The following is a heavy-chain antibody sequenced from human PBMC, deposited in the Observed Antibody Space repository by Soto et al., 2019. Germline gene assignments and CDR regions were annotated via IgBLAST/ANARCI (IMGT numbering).Heavy chain of an antibody. D-gene: IGHD3-22*01. J-gene: IGHJ2*01. V-gene: IGHV1-2*02. CDR1: GYTFTDYY. CDR3: ASTKYDSSAYYYWYLGL. CDR2: IKPNSGGT. Sequence: QVQLVQSGAEVKEPGASVKVSCKASGYTFTDYYMHWVRQAPGQGLEWMGWIKPNSGGTNYAQKFQGRVTITADTSANTVYLELSSLRSEDTAVYYCASTKYDSSAYYYWYLGLWGRGTLVTVSS.